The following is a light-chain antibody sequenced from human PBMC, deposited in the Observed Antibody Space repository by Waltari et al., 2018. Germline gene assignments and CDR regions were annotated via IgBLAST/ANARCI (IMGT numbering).Light chain of an antibody. J-gene: IGKJ3*01. Sequence: IQNAQVPSSLSATVGDRSHHTWRASQNINRNLNWYQQKPGKAPNLLFHDTSILHSGVPSRFSASGSGTEFTLTISSLQPEDFATYYYQHSYTNPITVGPGTKVDIK. CDR1: QNINRN. CDR3: QHSYTNPIT. CDR2: DTS. V-gene: IGKV1-39*01.